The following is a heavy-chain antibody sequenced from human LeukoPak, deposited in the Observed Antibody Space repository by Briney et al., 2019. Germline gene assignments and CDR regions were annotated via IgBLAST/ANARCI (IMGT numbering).Heavy chain of an antibody. CDR2: IIHSGRT. D-gene: IGHD3-16*01. Sequence: MSSETLSLTCAVNGGSFSGYYWTWIRQSPVKGLEWIGEIIHSGRTNYSPSLKSRVTLSVDPSMDHFSLRLSSVTAADTAVYYCARGTVLTGYASFDYWGQGALVTVSS. CDR1: GGSFSGYY. CDR3: ARGTVLTGYASFDY. J-gene: IGHJ4*02. V-gene: IGHV4-34*01.